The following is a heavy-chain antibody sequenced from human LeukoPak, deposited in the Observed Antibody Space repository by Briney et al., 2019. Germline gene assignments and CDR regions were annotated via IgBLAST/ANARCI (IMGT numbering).Heavy chain of an antibody. J-gene: IGHJ4*02. CDR3: ATGSSPAFDY. V-gene: IGHV3-74*01. CDR1: GFTFSSYW. CDR2: INSDGSST. Sequence: GGSLRLSCAASGFTFSSYWMHWVRQAPGKGLVWVSRINSDGSSTTYADSVKGRFTVSRDNAKSTLYLQMNSLRAEDTAVYYCATGSSPAFDYWGQGTLVTVSS. D-gene: IGHD2-2*01.